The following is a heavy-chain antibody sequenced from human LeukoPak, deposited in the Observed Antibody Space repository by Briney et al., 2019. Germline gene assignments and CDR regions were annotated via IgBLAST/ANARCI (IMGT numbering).Heavy chain of an antibody. CDR3: ARDFWVEYYYGSGSYPTGAFDI. J-gene: IGHJ3*02. Sequence: GGSLRLSCAASGFTFSSYAMSWVRQAPGKGLEWVSVIRGSGARTSYADSVKGRFTISRDNSKNTLYLQMNSLRAEDTAVYYCARDFWVEYYYGSGSYPTGAFDIWGQGTMVTVSS. D-gene: IGHD3-10*01. V-gene: IGHV3-23*01. CDR1: GFTFSSYA. CDR2: IRGSGART.